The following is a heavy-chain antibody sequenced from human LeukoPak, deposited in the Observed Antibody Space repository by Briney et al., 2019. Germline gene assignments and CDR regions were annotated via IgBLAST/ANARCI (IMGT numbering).Heavy chain of an antibody. CDR3: ARVGYYNVNYFDY. V-gene: IGHV3-30-3*01. J-gene: IGHJ4*02. CDR1: GFTFSIYA. D-gene: IGHD3-9*01. CDR2: ISYDGSDK. Sequence: GGSLRLSCAASGFTFSIYAMHWVRQAPGKGLEWVAVISYDGSDKYYADSVKGQFTISRDNSKNTLYLQMNSLRPEDTAVYYCARVGYYNVNYFDYWGQGTLVTVSS.